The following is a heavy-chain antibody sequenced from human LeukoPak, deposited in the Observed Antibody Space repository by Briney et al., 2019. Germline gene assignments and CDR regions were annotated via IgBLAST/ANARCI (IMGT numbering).Heavy chain of an antibody. J-gene: IGHJ4*02. Sequence: ASVKVCCKASGYTFSNYDINWVRQAPGQGLEWMGWMNPNSGRRVYAQKFQGRVTMTRNSSINTAYMELTSLRSDDTAVYYCARGLRSDYWGQGTLVTVSS. CDR2: MNPNSGRR. D-gene: IGHD3-16*02. CDR1: GYTFSNYD. CDR3: ARGLRSDY. V-gene: IGHV1-8*01.